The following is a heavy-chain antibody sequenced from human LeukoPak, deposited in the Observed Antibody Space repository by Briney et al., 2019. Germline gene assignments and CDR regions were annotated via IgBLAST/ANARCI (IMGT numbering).Heavy chain of an antibody. D-gene: IGHD4-23*01. CDR2: INSDGSST. V-gene: IGHV3-74*01. CDR1: GFTFSSYW. J-gene: IGHJ6*03. Sequence: GGSLRLSCAASGFTFSSYWMHWVRQAPGKGLVWVSRINSDGSSTSYADSVKGRFTISRDNAKNTLHLQMNSLRAEDTAVYYCARVSGVVTPRLHYYYYMDVWGKGTTVTISS. CDR3: ARVSGVVTPRLHYYYYMDV.